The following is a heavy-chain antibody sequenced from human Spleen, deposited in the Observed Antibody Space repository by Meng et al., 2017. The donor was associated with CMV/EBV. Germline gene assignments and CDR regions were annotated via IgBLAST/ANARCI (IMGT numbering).Heavy chain of an antibody. D-gene: IGHD5-24*01. V-gene: IGHV4-39*07. J-gene: IGHJ4*02. CDR2: IYYTGSP. CDR1: GGSISSSNYY. CDR3: ARDRGRDACDF. Sequence: SETLSLTCTVSGGSISSSNYYWGWIRQSPGKGLEWIGNIYYTGSPSYNPSLKSRVTISIDTSKNHFSLKLNFVTAADTAMYYCARDRGRDACDFWGQGTLVTVSS.